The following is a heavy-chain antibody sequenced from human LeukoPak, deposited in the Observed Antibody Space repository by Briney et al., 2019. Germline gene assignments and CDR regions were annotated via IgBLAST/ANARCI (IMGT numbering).Heavy chain of an antibody. J-gene: IGHJ4*02. Sequence: GGSLRLSCAASRFTFSSYWMHWVRQATGKGLVWVSRINSDGSSTNYADSVKGRFTISRDNAKNTLYLQMNSLRAEDTAVYYCARGIYDSSFGSTFDYWGQGTLVTVSS. V-gene: IGHV3-74*01. CDR1: RFTFSSYW. CDR3: ARGIYDSSFGSTFDY. D-gene: IGHD3-22*01. CDR2: INSDGSST.